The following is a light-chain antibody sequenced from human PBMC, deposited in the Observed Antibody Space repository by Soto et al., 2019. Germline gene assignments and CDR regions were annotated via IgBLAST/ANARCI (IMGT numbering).Light chain of an antibody. CDR3: ISFTSRHIYV. V-gene: IGLV2-14*03. CDR2: DVT. Sequence: SVLTHPASVSWSPGQSITISCTGTSSDVGGYNYVSWYQQHPGRAPKLIIYDVTNRPSGISNRFSGSKSGNTASLTISGLQTEDEADYYCISFTSRHIYVFGTGTKVTVL. J-gene: IGLJ1*01. CDR1: SSDVGGYNY.